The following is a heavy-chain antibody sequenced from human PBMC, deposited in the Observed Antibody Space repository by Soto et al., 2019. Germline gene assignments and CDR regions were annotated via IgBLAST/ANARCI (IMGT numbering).Heavy chain of an antibody. CDR2: IYYSGST. CDR3: AREIGEADDSSGYSFDY. J-gene: IGHJ4*02. V-gene: IGHV4-30-4*01. Sequence: SETLSLTCTVSGCSISSGDYYWSWIRQPPGKGLEWIGYIYYSGSTYYNPSLKSRVTISVDTSKNQFSLKLSSVTAADTAVYYCAREIGEADDSSGYSFDYWGQGTLVTVSS. CDR1: GCSISSGDYY. D-gene: IGHD3-22*01.